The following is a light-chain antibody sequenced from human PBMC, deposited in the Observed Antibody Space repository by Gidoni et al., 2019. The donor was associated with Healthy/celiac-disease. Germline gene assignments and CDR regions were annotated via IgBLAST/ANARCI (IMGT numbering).Light chain of an antibody. CDR2: WAS. CDR3: QQYYSTPWT. V-gene: IGKV4-1*01. J-gene: IGKJ1*01. CDR1: YSSNNKNY. Sequence: YSSNNKNYLAGYQQKPGQPPKLLIYWASTRESGVPDRFSGSGSGTDFTLTISSLQAEDVAVYYCQQYYSTPWTFGQGTKVEIK.